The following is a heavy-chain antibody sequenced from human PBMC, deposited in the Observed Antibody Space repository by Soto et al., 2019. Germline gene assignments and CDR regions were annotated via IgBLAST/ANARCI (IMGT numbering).Heavy chain of an antibody. CDR1: GYNSTSYG. D-gene: IGHD6-19*01. J-gene: IGHJ3*02. CDR2: ISPHNDRT. Sequence: QVQLVQSGADVKKPGASVKVSCKASGYNSTSYGISWVRQAPGQGLEWMGWISPHNDRTKYARRFQDRVTMTTETPTSTVYMELGSLRSDDTAVYYCARDLYYSSGRYFDHDAFDIWGQGTVVTVSS. CDR3: ARDLYYSSGRYFDHDAFDI. V-gene: IGHV1-18*01.